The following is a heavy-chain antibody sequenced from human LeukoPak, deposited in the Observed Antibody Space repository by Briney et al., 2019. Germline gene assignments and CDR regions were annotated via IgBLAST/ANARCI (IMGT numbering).Heavy chain of an antibody. CDR2: IYPGDSET. CDR3: ARLSTRLLDH. Sequence: GESLQISCKGSAVAFNNYWIGWVRPLPGKGLDWMGIIYPGDSETRYSPSFQGQVTISVDKSINTAYLHWGSLKASDTAIYFCARLSTRLLDHWGQGTRVTVSS. V-gene: IGHV5-51*01. D-gene: IGHD3-3*01. J-gene: IGHJ4*02. CDR1: AVAFNNYW.